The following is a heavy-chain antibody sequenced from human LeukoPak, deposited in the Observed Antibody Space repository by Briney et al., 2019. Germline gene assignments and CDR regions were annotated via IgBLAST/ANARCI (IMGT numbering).Heavy chain of an antibody. D-gene: IGHD3-3*01. J-gene: IGHJ4*02. CDR2: ITTGGPNT. Sequence: PGGSLRLSCTASGFTFSSYTMSWVRQAPGKGLKWVSTITTGGPNTYYADSVKGRFTVSRDDSKNTLYLQMNSLRADDTALYYCAKVGGVGPYDSWGQGTLVTVSS. CDR3: AKVGGVGPYDS. V-gene: IGHV3-23*01. CDR1: GFTFSSYT.